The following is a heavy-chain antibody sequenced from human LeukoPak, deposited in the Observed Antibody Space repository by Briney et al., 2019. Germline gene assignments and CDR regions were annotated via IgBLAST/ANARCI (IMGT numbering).Heavy chain of an antibody. Sequence: PGGSLRLSCAASGFTFSIYGMHWVRQAPGKGLEWVAFIRYDGSNKYYADSVKGRFTISRDNSKNTLYLQMNSLRAEDTAVYYCANLGQHDSSGYYRLYYFDYWGQGTLVTVSS. CDR1: GFTFSIYG. D-gene: IGHD3-22*01. J-gene: IGHJ4*02. CDR2: IRYDGSNK. CDR3: ANLGQHDSSGYYRLYYFDY. V-gene: IGHV3-30*02.